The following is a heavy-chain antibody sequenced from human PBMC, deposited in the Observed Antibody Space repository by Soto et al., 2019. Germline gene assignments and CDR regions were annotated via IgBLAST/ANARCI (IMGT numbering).Heavy chain of an antibody. CDR2: IYYTGTT. CDR1: GGSMSSYY. Sequence: SETLSLTCIVSGGSMSSYYWGWFRQPPGKGLEWIGYIYYTGTTTYHPSLKSRVTISIDTSRNQFSLKLNSVTAADTAVYYCARLGGYCRAFDQWGQGSLVTVSS. J-gene: IGHJ4*02. V-gene: IGHV4-59*08. CDR3: ARLGGYCRAFDQ. D-gene: IGHD2-21*02.